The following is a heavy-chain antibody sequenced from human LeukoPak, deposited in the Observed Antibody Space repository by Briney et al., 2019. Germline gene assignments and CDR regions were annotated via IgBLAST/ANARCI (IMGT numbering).Heavy chain of an antibody. CDR1: GGTFSSYA. CDR2: IIPILGIA. J-gene: IGHJ6*02. V-gene: IGHV1-69*04. CDR3: AVGEGWLQLDYYYYYGMDV. D-gene: IGHD5-24*01. Sequence: GASVKVSCKASGGTFSSYAISWVRQAPGQGLEWMGRIIPILGIANYAQKFQGRVTITADKSTSTAYMELSSLRSEDTAVYYCAVGEGWLQLDYYYYYGMDVWGQGTTVTVSS.